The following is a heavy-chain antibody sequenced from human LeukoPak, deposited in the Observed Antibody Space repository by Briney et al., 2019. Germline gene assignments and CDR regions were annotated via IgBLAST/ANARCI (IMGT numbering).Heavy chain of an antibody. V-gene: IGHV4-4*07. Sequence: PSETLSLTCTVSGGSISSYYWSWIRQPAGKGLEWIGRIYTSGSTNYNPSLKSRVTVSVGTSKNQFSLKLSSVTAADTAVYYCAGVDDSSGYYLNWGQGTLVTVSS. J-gene: IGHJ4*02. CDR2: IYTSGST. CDR3: AGVDDSSGYYLN. D-gene: IGHD3-22*01. CDR1: GGSISSYY.